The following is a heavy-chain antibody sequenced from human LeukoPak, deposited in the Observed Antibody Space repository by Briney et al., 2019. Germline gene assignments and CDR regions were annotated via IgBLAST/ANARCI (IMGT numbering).Heavy chain of an antibody. CDR3: WRAADH. V-gene: IGHV4-39*01. J-gene: IGHJ4*02. CDR2: LYSNGNT. CDR1: GGSIRGGGYY. Sequence: SETLSLTCSFSGGSIRGGGYYWGWVRQPPGKGLEWIASLYSNGNTFYNPSLKSRVTISEESSKSQFSLKLRTVTAADTAVYFCWRAADHWGQGILVTVSS.